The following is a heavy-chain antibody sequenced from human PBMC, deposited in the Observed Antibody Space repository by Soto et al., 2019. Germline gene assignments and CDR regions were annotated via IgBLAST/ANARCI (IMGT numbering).Heavy chain of an antibody. J-gene: IGHJ4*02. CDR3: ARAVSGSHLDY. CDR2: IYYNGTT. D-gene: IGHD1-26*01. V-gene: IGHV4-31*03. Sequence: QVQLQESGPGLVKPSETLSLTCTVSGGSITTGGHFWSWIRQYPGKGLEWIGYIYYNGTTHYNPSLKSRVTISVDTSRKQFSLNLRSVTAADTAVYLCARAVSGSHLDYWGPGTLVTVSS. CDR1: GGSITTGGHF.